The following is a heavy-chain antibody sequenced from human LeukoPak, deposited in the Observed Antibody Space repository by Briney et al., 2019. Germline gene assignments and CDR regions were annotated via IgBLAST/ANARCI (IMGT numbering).Heavy chain of an antibody. CDR3: ARDPDYGAVDY. CDR2: ISSNGGST. CDR1: GFTFSSYA. V-gene: IGHV3-64*01. Sequence: PGGSLRLSCAASGFTFSSYAMHWVRQAPGKGLEYVSAISSNGGSTYYANSVKGRFTISRDNSKNTLYLQMGSLRAEDMAVYYCARDPDYGAVDYRGQGTLVTVSS. J-gene: IGHJ4*02. D-gene: IGHD3-16*01.